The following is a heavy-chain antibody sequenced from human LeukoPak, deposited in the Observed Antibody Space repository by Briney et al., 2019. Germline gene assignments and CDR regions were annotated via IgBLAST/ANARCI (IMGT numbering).Heavy chain of an antibody. CDR3: AREGGSYWYYYYYMDV. CDR2: IYSGGST. J-gene: IGHJ6*03. V-gene: IGHV3-66*01. CDR1: GFTVSSNY. D-gene: IGHD1-26*01. Sequence: GGSLRLSCAASGFTVSSNYMSWVRQAPGKGLEWVSVIYSGGSTYYADSVKGRFTISRDNSKNTLYLQMNSLRAEDTAVYYCAREGGSYWYYYYYMDVWGKGTTVTISS.